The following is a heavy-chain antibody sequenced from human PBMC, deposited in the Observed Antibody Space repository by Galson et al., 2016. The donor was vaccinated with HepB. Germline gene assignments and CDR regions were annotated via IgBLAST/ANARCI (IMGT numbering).Heavy chain of an antibody. CDR1: GYSFTRYY. J-gene: IGHJ6*02. V-gene: IGHV5-51*01. CDR2: IYPSDSDT. D-gene: IGHD3-9*01. CDR3: ARRRDILTGCHSCYYVMEV. Sequence: QSGAEVKKPGESLKISCKGSGYSFTRYYIAWVRQMPGKGLEWMGIIYPSDSDTRYSPSFQGQVTISANKSINTAYLQWSSLKASDTAMYYCARRRDILTGCHSCYYVMEVWGQGTTVTVAS.